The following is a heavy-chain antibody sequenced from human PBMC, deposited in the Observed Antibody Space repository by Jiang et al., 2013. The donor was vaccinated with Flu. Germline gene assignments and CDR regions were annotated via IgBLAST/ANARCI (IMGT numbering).Heavy chain of an antibody. CDR1: GYTFTSYA. D-gene: IGHD6-19*01. V-gene: IGHV1-3*01. Sequence: VQSGAEVKKPGASVKVSCKASGYTFTSYAMHWVRQAPGQRLEWMGWINAGNGNTKYSQKFQGRVTITRDTSASTAYMELSSLRSEDTAVYYCARTYSSGWYGFDYVGPGTLVHRLL. CDR2: INAGNGNT. J-gene: IGHJ4*03. CDR3: ARTYSSGWYGFDY.